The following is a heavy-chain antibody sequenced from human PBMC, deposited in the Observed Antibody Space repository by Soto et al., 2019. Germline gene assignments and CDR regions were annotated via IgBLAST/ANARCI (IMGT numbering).Heavy chain of an antibody. CDR2: INHSGST. V-gene: IGHV4-34*01. J-gene: IGHJ3*02. D-gene: IGHD7-27*01. CDR3: AGLNWGFAFDI. Sequence: SETLSLTCAVYGGSFSGYYWSWIRQPPGKGLEWIGEINHSGSTNYNPSLKSRVTISVDTSKNQFSLKLSSVTAADTAVYYCAGLNWGFAFDIWGQGTMVTVSS. CDR1: GGSFSGYY.